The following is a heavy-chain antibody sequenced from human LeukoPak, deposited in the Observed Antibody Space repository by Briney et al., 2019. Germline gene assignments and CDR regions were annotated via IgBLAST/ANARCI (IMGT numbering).Heavy chain of an antibody. CDR2: INPNSGGT. Sequence: VASVKVSCKASGYTFSDHYIHWVRQAPGQGLEWMGWINPNSGGTNYAQKFQGRVTMTRETSISTAYMELSRLKSDDTAVYYCARGRLAVAVAGISNVEPRLVGVSFHNDNWFDPWGQGILVIVSS. J-gene: IGHJ5*02. V-gene: IGHV1-2*02. CDR3: ARGRLAVAVAGISNVEPRLVGVSFHNDNWFDP. CDR1: GYTFSDHY. D-gene: IGHD6-19*01.